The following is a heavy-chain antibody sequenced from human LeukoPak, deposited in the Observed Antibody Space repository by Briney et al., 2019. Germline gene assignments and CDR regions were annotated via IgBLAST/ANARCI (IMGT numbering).Heavy chain of an antibody. CDR2: ISRRSRSI. V-gene: IGHV3-21*06. Sequence: VGSLRLSCVGSGFTFSGYNIAWVRQAPGKGLEWVSSISRRSRSIYYSDSMKGRITVSRDNTKNSVFLQMSGLRVDDTAVYYCARERSGPAVRAHNWFDPWGRGTLVLVSS. J-gene: IGHJ5*01. CDR3: ARERSGPAVRAHNWFDP. CDR1: GFTFSGYN. D-gene: IGHD1-26*01.